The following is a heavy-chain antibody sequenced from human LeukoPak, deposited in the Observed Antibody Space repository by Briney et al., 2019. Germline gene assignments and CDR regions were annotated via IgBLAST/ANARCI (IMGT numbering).Heavy chain of an antibody. CDR3: ARGTPFRSGYHQKSAGYMDV. D-gene: IGHD3-3*01. CDR2: VNHSGST. J-gene: IGHJ6*03. Sequence: PSETLSLTCAVYGGSFSGYYWSWLRQPPGKGLEWIGEVNHSGSTNYNPSLKSRVTISVDTSKNQFSLKLSSVTAADTAVYYCARGTPFRSGYHQKSAGYMDVWDKGTTVTVSS. V-gene: IGHV4-34*01. CDR1: GGSFSGYY.